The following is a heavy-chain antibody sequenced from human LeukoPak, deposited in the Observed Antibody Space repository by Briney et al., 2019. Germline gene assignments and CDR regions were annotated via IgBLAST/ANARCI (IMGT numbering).Heavy chain of an antibody. V-gene: IGHV4-34*01. CDR2: INHSGST. CDR3: ARNPGCSSTSCYLPIYYYYYGMDV. Sequence: SETLSHTCAVYGGSFSGYYWSWIRQPPGKGLEWIGEINHSGSTNYNPSLKSRVTISVDTSKNQFSLKLSSVTAADTAVYYCARNPGCSSTSCYLPIYYYYYGMDVWGQGTTVTVSS. CDR1: GGSFSGYY. J-gene: IGHJ6*02. D-gene: IGHD2-2*01.